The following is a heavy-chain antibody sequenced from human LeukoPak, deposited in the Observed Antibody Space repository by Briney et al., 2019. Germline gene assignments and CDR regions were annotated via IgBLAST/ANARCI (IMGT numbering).Heavy chain of an antibody. CDR2: INHSGST. D-gene: IGHD3-9*01. CDR3: ARGFRRYLDIDWLDP. V-gene: IGHV4-34*01. Sequence: PSETLSLTCAVSGGSFSGYYWSWIRQPPGKGLEWIGEINHSGSTNYNPSLKSRVTISLDTSKNQFSLKLSSVTAADTAVYYCARGFRRYLDIDWLDPWGQGTLVTVSS. J-gene: IGHJ5*02. CDR1: GGSFSGYY.